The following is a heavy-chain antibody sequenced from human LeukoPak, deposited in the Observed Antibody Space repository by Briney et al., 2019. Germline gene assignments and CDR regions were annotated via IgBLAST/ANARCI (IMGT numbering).Heavy chain of an antibody. Sequence: SETLSLTCTVSGGSISNKYWSWIRQPPGKGLEWIGYIYYSGSTNYNPSLKSRVTILVDTSKNQFSLKLSSVTAADTAMYYCAGAPEYSGRWYVDYWGQGTLVTVSS. J-gene: IGHJ4*02. CDR1: GGSISNKY. D-gene: IGHD6-13*01. V-gene: IGHV4-59*08. CDR3: AGAPEYSGRWYVDY. CDR2: IYYSGST.